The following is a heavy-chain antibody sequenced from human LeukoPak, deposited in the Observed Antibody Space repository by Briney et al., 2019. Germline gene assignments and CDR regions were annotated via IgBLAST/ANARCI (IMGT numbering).Heavy chain of an antibody. Sequence: GGSLRLSCAASGFTFSTCAMSWVRQAPGKGLEWVSTIGNSGANTYYADSVKGRFTISRDNSKNTLYLQMNSLRAEDAAVYYCANRGKYFFDYWGQGTLVTVSS. CDR3: ANRGKYFFDY. V-gene: IGHV3-23*01. CDR1: GFTFSTCA. D-gene: IGHD1-14*01. J-gene: IGHJ4*02. CDR2: IGNSGANT.